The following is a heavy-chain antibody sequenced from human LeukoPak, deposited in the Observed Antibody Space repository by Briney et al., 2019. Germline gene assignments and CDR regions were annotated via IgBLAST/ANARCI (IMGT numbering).Heavy chain of an antibody. CDR3: AKEELLWFGELSGY. CDR1: GFTFSSYG. Sequence: GGTLRLSCAASGFTFSSYGMSWVRQAPGKGLEWVSAISGSGGSTYYADSVKGRFPISRDNSKNTLYLQMNSLRAEDTAVYYCAKEELLWFGELSGYWGQGTLVTVSS. V-gene: IGHV3-23*01. J-gene: IGHJ4*02. CDR2: ISGSGGST. D-gene: IGHD3-10*01.